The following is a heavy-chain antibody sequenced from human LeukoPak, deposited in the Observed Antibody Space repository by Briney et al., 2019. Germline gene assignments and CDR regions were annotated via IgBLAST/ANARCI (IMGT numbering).Heavy chain of an antibody. Sequence: GGSLRLSCAASGVTFSSYEMNWVRQAPGKGLEWVSYISSSGSTIYYADSVKGRFTISRDNAKNSLYLQMNSLRAEDTAVYYCARTHQSQNYYGSGSYARYFDYWGQGTLVTVSS. CDR3: ARTHQSQNYYGSGSYARYFDY. V-gene: IGHV3-48*03. J-gene: IGHJ4*02. D-gene: IGHD3-10*01. CDR2: ISSSGSTI. CDR1: GVTFSSYE.